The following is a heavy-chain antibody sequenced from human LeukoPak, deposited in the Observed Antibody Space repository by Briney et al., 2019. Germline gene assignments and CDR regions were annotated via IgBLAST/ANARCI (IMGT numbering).Heavy chain of an antibody. CDR3: ARDALPWGGLDGMDV. CDR1: GYTFTSYA. J-gene: IGHJ6*04. D-gene: IGHD3-16*01. V-gene: IGHV1-3*01. CDR2: INAGNGNT. Sequence: ASVKVSCKASGYTFTSYAMHWVRQAPGQRLEWMGWINAGNGNTKYSQKFQGRVTITRDTSASTAYMELSSLRSEDTAVYYCARDALPWGGLDGMDVWGKGTTVTVSS.